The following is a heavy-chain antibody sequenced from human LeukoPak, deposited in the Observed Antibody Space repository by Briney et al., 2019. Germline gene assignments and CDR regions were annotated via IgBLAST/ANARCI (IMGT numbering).Heavy chain of an antibody. V-gene: IGHV3-74*01. CDR1: GFTFSDYW. CDR3: ARDMWGTCDY. D-gene: IGHD1-14*01. Sequence: GGSLRLSCATPGFTFSDYWMHWVRQAPGKGPAWVSRINPDGTSTSYADSVKGRFTISRDNAKNTLYLQISSVRAEDTAVYYCARDMWGTCDYWGQGTLVTVSS. CDR2: INPDGTST. J-gene: IGHJ4*02.